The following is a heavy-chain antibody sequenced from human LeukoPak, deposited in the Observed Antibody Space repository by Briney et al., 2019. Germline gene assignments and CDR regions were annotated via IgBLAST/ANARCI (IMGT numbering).Heavy chain of an antibody. CDR1: GYTFSSYA. CDR2: INPDGRTI. V-gene: IGHV3-74*03. CDR3: ARVAVGRYDFDY. J-gene: IGHJ4*01. D-gene: IGHD1-26*01. Sequence: GGSLRLSCAASGYTFSSYAMSWVRQAPGKGLEWVSRINPDGRTITYADSVVGRITISRDNAKNTLYLQMNSLRDEDTAVYYCARVAVGRYDFDYWGRGTLVTVSS.